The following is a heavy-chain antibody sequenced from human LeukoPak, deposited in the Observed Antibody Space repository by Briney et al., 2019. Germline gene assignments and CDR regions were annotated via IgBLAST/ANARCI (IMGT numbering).Heavy chain of an antibody. Sequence: GGSLRLSCAASGFTFSSYSMNWVRQAPGKGLEWVSSISSSSSYIYYADSVKGRFTISRDNAKNSLYLQMNSLRAEDTAVYYCARADREWELFNDAFDIRGQGTMVTVSS. D-gene: IGHD1-26*01. V-gene: IGHV3-21*01. CDR1: GFTFSSYS. CDR3: ARADREWELFNDAFDI. J-gene: IGHJ3*02. CDR2: ISSSSSYI.